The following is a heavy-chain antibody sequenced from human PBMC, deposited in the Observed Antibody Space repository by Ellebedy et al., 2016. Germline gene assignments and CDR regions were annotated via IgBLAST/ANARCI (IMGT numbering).Heavy chain of an antibody. Sequence: GGSLRLSCAASGFTFSNYWMHWVRQAPGEGLVWVSRVSDDGTTPTYADSVKGRFTISRDNANNTLSLQMNNLRAEDTAVYYCAREAFGRVQWYFDYWGQGTLVTVS. CDR3: AREAFGRVQWYFDY. D-gene: IGHD3-3*02. J-gene: IGHJ4*02. V-gene: IGHV3-74*01. CDR1: GFTFSNYW. CDR2: VSDDGTTP.